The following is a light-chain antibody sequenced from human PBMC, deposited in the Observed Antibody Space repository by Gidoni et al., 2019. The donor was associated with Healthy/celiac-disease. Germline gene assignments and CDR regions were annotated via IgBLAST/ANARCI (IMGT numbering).Light chain of an antibody. CDR3: QQSYSTPLT. CDR2: AAS. V-gene: IGKV1-39*01. Sequence: DIQMTQSPSSLSASVGDRVTITCRASQSISSYLNWYQQKPGKAPKLLIYAASSLQSGVPSRFSGSGSGTDFTLTISSLHPEDLATYYCQQSYSTPLTFXPXTKVDIK. J-gene: IGKJ3*01. CDR1: QSISSY.